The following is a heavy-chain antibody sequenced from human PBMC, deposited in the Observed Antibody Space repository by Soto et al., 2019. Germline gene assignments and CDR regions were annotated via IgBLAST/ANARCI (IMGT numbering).Heavy chain of an antibody. Sequence: QVQLQESGPGLVKPSGTLSLTCAVSSGSISSSNWWSWVRQPPGKGLEWIGEIYHSGSTNYNPSLKSRVTISVDKSQNQFSLKLSSVTAADTAVYYCAGGGYCSSTSCYGLSAFDIWGQGTMVTVSS. CDR3: AGGGYCSSTSCYGLSAFDI. CDR2: IYHSGST. J-gene: IGHJ3*02. CDR1: SGSISSSNW. D-gene: IGHD2-2*01. V-gene: IGHV4-4*02.